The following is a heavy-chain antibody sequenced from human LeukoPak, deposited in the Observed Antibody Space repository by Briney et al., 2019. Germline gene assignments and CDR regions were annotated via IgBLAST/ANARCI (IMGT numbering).Heavy chain of an antibody. D-gene: IGHD3-3*01. CDR3: ARGLGEVVFWIVLHPNGFDP. Sequence: ASVKVSCKASGYTFTSYDINWVRQATGQGLEWMGWMNPNSGNTGYAQKFQGRVTMTRDTAISTAYMELSSLRSEGTAVYYWARGLGEVVFWIVLHPNGFDPGGQEPVVTVS. CDR2: MNPNSGNT. CDR1: GYTFTSYD. J-gene: IGHJ5*02. V-gene: IGHV1-8*01.